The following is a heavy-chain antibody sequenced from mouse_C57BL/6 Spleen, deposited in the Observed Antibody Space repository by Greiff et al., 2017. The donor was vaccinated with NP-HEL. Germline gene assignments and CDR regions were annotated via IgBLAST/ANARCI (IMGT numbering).Heavy chain of an antibody. D-gene: IGHD2-2*01. J-gene: IGHJ2*01. CDR3: ARSPMVSCFDY. Sequence: EVKLLESGPGLAKPSQTLSLTCSVTGYSITSDYWNWIRKFPGNKLEYMGYISYSGSTYYNPSPKSRISITRETSKNQDYLQLNSVTTEDTATDSCARSPMVSCFDYWGQGTTLTVSS. V-gene: IGHV3-8*01. CDR2: ISYSGST. CDR1: GYSITSDY.